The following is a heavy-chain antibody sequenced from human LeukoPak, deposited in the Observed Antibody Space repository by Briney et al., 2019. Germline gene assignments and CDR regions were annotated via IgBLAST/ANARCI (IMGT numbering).Heavy chain of an antibody. CDR1: GFTFSDYY. D-gene: IGHD3-10*01. CDR3: ANLPLVRGVILAVVY. V-gene: IGHV3-11*04. Sequence: TGGSLRLSCAASGFTFSDYYMSWIRQAPGKGLEWVSYISSSGSTIYYADSVKGRFTISRDNSKNTLYLQMNSLRAEDTAVYYCANLPLVRGVILAVVYWGQGTLVTVSS. J-gene: IGHJ4*02. CDR2: ISSSGSTI.